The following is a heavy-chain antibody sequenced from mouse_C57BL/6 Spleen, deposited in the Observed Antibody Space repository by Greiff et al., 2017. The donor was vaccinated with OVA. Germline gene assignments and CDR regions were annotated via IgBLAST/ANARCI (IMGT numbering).Heavy chain of an antibody. V-gene: IGHV10-1*01. CDR1: GFSFNTYA. Sequence: DVKLLESGGGLVQPKGSLKLSCAASGFSFNTYAMNWVRQAPGKGLEWVARISSKSNNYASYSAESVKDRFTISRDDSESMLYLQMNNLKTEDTAMYYCVRHCYGDYWGQGTTLTVSS. J-gene: IGHJ2*01. D-gene: IGHD1-1*01. CDR2: ISSKSNNYAS. CDR3: VRHCYGDY.